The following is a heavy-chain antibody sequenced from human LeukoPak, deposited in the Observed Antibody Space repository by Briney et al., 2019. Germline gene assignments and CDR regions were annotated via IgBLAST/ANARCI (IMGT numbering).Heavy chain of an antibody. Sequence: PPETLSLTCTVSGGSISSSYWIWIRQPPGKGLEWIGFIYYSGSTSYNPSLNSRVTISLDTSKNQFSLKLSSVTAADTAVYYCARGRDGYRHFDYWGQGTLVTVSS. CDR3: ARGRDGYRHFDY. J-gene: IGHJ4*02. V-gene: IGHV4-59*01. CDR1: GGSISSSY. D-gene: IGHD5-24*01. CDR2: IYYSGST.